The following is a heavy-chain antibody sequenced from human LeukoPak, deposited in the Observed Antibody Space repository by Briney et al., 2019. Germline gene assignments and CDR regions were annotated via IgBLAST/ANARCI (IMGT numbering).Heavy chain of an antibody. Sequence: PGGSLRLSCAASGFTFSNYWMSWVRQAPGKRPEWVANIKQDGSEKYYVDSVKGRFTVSRDNAKNSLYLQMNSLRAEDTAVYYCARVQGSSGPGIFEYWGQGTLVTVSS. CDR2: IKQDGSEK. CDR3: ARVQGSSGPGIFEY. CDR1: GFTFSNYW. D-gene: IGHD6-19*01. V-gene: IGHV3-7*01. J-gene: IGHJ4*02.